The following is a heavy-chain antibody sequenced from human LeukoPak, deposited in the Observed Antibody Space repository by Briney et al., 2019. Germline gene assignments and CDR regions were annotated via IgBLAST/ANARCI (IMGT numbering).Heavy chain of an antibody. V-gene: IGHV3-23*01. D-gene: IGHD3-3*01. Sequence: GGSLRLSCAASGFTFSSYGMSWVRQAPGKGLEWVSGVGGTGTSPYYADSVKGRFTISRDNSKNAVYLQINSLRAEDAAVYYCAKAWSVYYIEGFDLWGQGTMVTVSS. J-gene: IGHJ3*01. CDR2: VGGTGTSP. CDR1: GFTFSSYG. CDR3: AKAWSVYYIEGFDL.